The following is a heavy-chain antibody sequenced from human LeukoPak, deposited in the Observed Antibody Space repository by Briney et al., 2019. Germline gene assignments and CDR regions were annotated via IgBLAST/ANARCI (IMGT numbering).Heavy chain of an antibody. J-gene: IGHJ3*02. CDR3: TTEFVLHDAFDI. V-gene: IGHV3-15*07. Sequence: PGGSLRLSCAASGFTFSQYWMNWVRQAPGKGLEWVGRIKSKTDGGTTDYAAPVKGRFTISRDDSKNTLYLQMNSLKTEDTAVYYCTTEFVLHDAFDIWGQGTMVTVSS. CDR2: IKSKTDGGTT. CDR1: GFTFSQYW.